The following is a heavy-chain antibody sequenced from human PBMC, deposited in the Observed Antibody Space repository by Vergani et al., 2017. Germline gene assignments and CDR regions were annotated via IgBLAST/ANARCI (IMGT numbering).Heavy chain of an antibody. CDR3: ARTESFILRYFHWAL. CDR2: IYHSGGA. D-gene: IGHD3-9*01. CDR1: GVSITSRSYY. V-gene: IGHV4-39*01. Sequence: QVHLQESGPGLVKPSETLSLTCTVSGVSITSRSYYLGWIRQPPGKGLEWIGNIYHSGGAYYNPSLKGRVTISVDTSKNQFSLEVTSVTAADTAIYFCARTESFILRYFHWALWGQGTLVTVSS. J-gene: IGHJ4*02.